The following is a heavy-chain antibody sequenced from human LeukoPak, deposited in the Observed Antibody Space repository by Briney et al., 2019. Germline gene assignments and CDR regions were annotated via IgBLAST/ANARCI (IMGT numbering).Heavy chain of an antibody. CDR3: AHVGMDGHYFDY. CDR2: IYWDDDK. D-gene: IGHD7-27*01. V-gene: IGHV2-5*02. J-gene: IGHJ4*02. Sequence: SGPTLVKPTQTLTLTCTFSGFSLSTSGVGVGWIRQPPGKALEWLALIYWDDDKRYSPSLKSRLNITKDASKNQVVLTMTNMDPVDTATYYCAHVGMDGHYFDYWGQGALVTVAS. CDR1: GFSLSTSGVG.